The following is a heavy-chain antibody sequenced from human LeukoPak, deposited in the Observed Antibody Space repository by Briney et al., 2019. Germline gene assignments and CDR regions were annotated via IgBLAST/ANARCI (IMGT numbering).Heavy chain of an antibody. Sequence: SETLSLTCAVYGGSFSGYYWSWIRQPPGKGLEWIGEINHSGSTNYNPSLKSRITISVDTSKNQFSLKLSSVIAADTAVYYCARLPNGWLQLGAFDIWGQGTMVTVSS. CDR1: GGSFSGYY. CDR2: INHSGST. V-gene: IGHV4-34*01. D-gene: IGHD5-24*01. CDR3: ARLPNGWLQLGAFDI. J-gene: IGHJ3*02.